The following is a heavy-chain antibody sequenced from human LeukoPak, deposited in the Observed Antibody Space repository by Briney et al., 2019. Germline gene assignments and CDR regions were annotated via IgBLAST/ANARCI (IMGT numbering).Heavy chain of an antibody. V-gene: IGHV4-39*07. D-gene: IGHD3-10*01. CDR3: ARAKGSGSRVDY. J-gene: IGHJ4*02. CDR2: IYYSENT. CDR1: GGSISSSSYY. Sequence: SETLSLTCTVSGGSISSSSYYWGWLRQPPGKGLEWIGSIYYSENTYYNPSLKSRVTILLDTSKNHFSLKLSSVTAADTAVYYCARAKGSGSRVDYWGQGTLVTVSS.